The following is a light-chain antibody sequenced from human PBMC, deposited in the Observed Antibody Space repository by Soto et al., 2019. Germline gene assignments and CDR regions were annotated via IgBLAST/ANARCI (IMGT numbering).Light chain of an antibody. J-gene: IGLJ3*02. CDR1: TGAVTGGHY. CDR3: LLSHGRARV. V-gene: IGLV7-46*01. Sequence: QAVVTQEPSLTVSPGGTVTLTCGSNTGAVTGGHYPYWFQRKPGQAPRTLIYDTSNKHSWTPARFSGSLLGGKAALTLSGVQPEDEAEYYCLLSHGRARVFGGGTKLTVL. CDR2: DTS.